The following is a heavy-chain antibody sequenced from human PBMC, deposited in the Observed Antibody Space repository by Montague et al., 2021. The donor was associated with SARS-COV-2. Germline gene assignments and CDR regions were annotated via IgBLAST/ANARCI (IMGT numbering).Heavy chain of an antibody. CDR2: IIHSGST. Sequence: SETLSLTCTVSGDSISSGYYWCWILQPPGKGLEWIGSIIHSGSTYYNPSLMRRATISVDTSTSKFSLKLSSVTAADTTVYYCAVNSNYYYDYGIDVWGQGTTVTVSS. D-gene: IGHD4-11*01. CDR1: GDSISSGYY. V-gene: IGHV4-38-2*02. CDR3: AVNSNYYYDYGIDV. J-gene: IGHJ6*02.